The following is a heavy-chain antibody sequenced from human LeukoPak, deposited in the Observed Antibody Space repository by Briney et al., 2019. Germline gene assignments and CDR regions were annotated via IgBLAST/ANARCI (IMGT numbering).Heavy chain of an antibody. D-gene: IGHD5-18*01. V-gene: IGHV3-74*01. J-gene: IGHJ3*02. CDR2: ISTDGRST. CDR1: GFTFSSYW. CDR3: ATSYGKFYDALDI. Sequence: AGGSLRLSCAASGFTFSSYWMHWVRQAPGKGLVWVSRISTDGRSTSYADSVKGRLTISRDNAKNTLYLQMNSLRAEDTAVYYCATSYGKFYDALDIWGQGTMVTVSS.